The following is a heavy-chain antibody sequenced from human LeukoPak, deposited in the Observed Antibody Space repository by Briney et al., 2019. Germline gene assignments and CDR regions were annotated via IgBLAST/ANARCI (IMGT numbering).Heavy chain of an antibody. D-gene: IGHD2-2*01. CDR2: INQDESKK. CDR3: ARDHAYRADY. V-gene: IGHV3-7*01. Sequence: GGSLRLSCAASGFTFSNDWMCWVRQAPGKGLEWVANINQDESKKYYADSVKGRFTISRDNAKNSLYLQMSSLTAVDTAIYYCARDHAYRADYWGQGTLVTVSS. CDR1: GFTFSNDW. J-gene: IGHJ4*02.